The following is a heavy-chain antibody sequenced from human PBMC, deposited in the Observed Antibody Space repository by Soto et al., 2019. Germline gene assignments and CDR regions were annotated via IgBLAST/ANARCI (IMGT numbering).Heavy chain of an antibody. CDR1: GFTFSSYA. Sequence: GGSLRLSCAASGFTFSSYAMSWVRQAPGKGLEWVSAISGSVGSTYYADSVKGRFTISRDNSKNTLYLQMNSLRAEDTAFYYCAKDGFYTAMVHYYGMDVWGQGTTVTVSS. CDR2: ISGSVGST. V-gene: IGHV3-23*01. D-gene: IGHD5-18*01. CDR3: AKDGFYTAMVHYYGMDV. J-gene: IGHJ6*02.